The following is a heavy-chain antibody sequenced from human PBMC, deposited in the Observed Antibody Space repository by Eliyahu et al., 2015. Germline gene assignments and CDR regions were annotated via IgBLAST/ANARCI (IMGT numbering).Heavy chain of an antibody. D-gene: IGHD3-22*01. CDR2: IKSKSDGGTT. Sequence: EVQLVESGGGLVKPGGSLRLSCAASGFXCSNAWXSWVRQAPGKGLEWVGRIKSKSDGGTTDYAAPVKGRFTISRDDSKNTLYLQMNSLKTEDTAVYSCTTEVTYYYDSSGYYTGDYWGQGTLVTVSS. J-gene: IGHJ4*02. CDR3: TTEVTYYYDSSGYYTGDY. CDR1: GFXCSNAW. V-gene: IGHV3-15*01.